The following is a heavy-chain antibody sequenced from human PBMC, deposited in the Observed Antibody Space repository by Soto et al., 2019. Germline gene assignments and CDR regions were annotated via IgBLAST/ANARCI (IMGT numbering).Heavy chain of an antibody. CDR3: ARGDRGGSGSPASYYYSGWDV. D-gene: IGHD3-10*01. CDR1: GFTLSSYA. CDR2: ISAGGDMT. V-gene: IGHV3-23*01. Sequence: DVQLLESGGNLVQPGGSLTLSCSASGFTLSSYAMSWVRQAPGKALEWVSSISAGGDMTYNSDSVKGRFTISRDNANNAVFLQMHNLRIEDTALYYCARGDRGGSGSPASYYYSGWDVWGQGATVTVS. J-gene: IGHJ6*02.